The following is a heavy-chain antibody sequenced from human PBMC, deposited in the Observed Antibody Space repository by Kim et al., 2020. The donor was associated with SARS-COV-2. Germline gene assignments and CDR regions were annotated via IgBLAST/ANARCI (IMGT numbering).Heavy chain of an antibody. CDR1: GGSFSGYY. J-gene: IGHJ3*02. V-gene: IGHV4-34*01. D-gene: IGHD2-15*01. CDR2: INHSGST. CDR3: ARESRCRRVFDI. Sequence: SETLSLTCAVYGGSFSGYYWSWIRQPPGRGLEWIGEINHSGSTNYNPSLKSRVTISLDTSKNQFSLKLSSVTAADTAVYYCARESRCRRVFDICCQGPRV.